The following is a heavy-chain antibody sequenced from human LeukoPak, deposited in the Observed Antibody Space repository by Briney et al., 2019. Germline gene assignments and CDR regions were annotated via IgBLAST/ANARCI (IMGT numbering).Heavy chain of an antibody. D-gene: IGHD1-26*01. V-gene: IGHV3-66*02. CDR3: ARDPPGGSYDGMDY. J-gene: IGHJ4*02. CDR1: GFTVSSNY. CDR2: IYSGGST. Sequence: GGSLRLSCAASGFTVSSNYMSWVRQAPGKGLEWVSVIYSGGSTYYADSVKGRFTISRDNSKNTLYLQMNSLRAEDTAVYYCARDPPGGSYDGMDYWGQGTLVTVPS.